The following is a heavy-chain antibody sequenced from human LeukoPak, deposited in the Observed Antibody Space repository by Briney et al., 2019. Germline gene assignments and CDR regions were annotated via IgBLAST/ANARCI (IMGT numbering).Heavy chain of an antibody. Sequence: GGALRLSCVPSGFTFGGSGMHWVRQASGEGRECVGHIRNKANIYATAYAASVRDRFSSSRDHSKNTAFLQMNSLKTEDTAMYYCTRPSSRFCSRTSCYWDSWGQGTLVTVS. D-gene: IGHD2-2*01. CDR2: IRNKANIYAT. V-gene: IGHV3-73*01. J-gene: IGHJ4*02. CDR1: GFTFGGSG. CDR3: TRPSSRFCSRTSCYWDS.